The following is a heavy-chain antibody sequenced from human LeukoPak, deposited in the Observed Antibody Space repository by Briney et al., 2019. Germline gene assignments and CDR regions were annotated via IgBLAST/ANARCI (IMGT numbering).Heavy chain of an antibody. Sequence: PGGSLRLSCAASGFTFSSYAMSWVRQAPGKGLEWVSAISGSGGSTYYADSVKGRFTISRDNSKNTLYLQMNSLRAEDTAVYYCARSLREMWYSSGWYIDYWGQGTLVTVSS. CDR2: ISGSGGST. CDR3: ARSLREMWYSSGWYIDY. D-gene: IGHD6-19*01. CDR1: GFTFSSYA. V-gene: IGHV3-23*01. J-gene: IGHJ4*02.